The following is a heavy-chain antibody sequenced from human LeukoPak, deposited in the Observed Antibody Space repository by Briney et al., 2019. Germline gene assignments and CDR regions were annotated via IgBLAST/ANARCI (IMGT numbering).Heavy chain of an antibody. CDR3: ARSNNGGWGYCDY. J-gene: IGHJ4*02. CDR2: IWYDGSNK. D-gene: IGHD3-16*01. V-gene: IGHV3-33*01. Sequence: GGSLRLSCAASVFSFSNYGMHWVRQAPGKGLEWVAVIWYDGSNKYYADSVKGRFTISRDNSKNTLYVQMSSLRAEDTAVYYCARSNNGGWGYCDYWGQGSLVTVSS. CDR1: VFSFSNYG.